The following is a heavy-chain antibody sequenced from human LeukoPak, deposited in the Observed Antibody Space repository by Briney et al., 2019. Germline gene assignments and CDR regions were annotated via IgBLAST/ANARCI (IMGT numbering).Heavy chain of an antibody. Sequence: GGSLRLSCAASGFTFSSYGMHWVRQAPGKGLEWVAFIRYDGSNKYYADSVKGRFTISRDNSKNTLYLQMNSLRAEDTAVYYCAIYPRAYYNYYYMDVWGKGTTVTVSS. CDR2: IRYDGSNK. CDR1: GFTFSSYG. V-gene: IGHV3-30*02. CDR3: AIYPRAYYNYYYMDV. J-gene: IGHJ6*03. D-gene: IGHD5/OR15-5a*01.